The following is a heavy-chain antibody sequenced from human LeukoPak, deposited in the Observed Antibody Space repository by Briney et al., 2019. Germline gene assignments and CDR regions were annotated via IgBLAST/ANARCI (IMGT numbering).Heavy chain of an antibody. Sequence: GGSLRLSCAASGFTFSSFSMNWVRQAPGKGLEGVSYISSSSSTIYYADSVKGRFTISRDNAKNSLYLQMSSLRAEDTASYYCARAHIAALGTFDIWGQGTMVTVSS. J-gene: IGHJ3*02. CDR1: GFTFSSFS. V-gene: IGHV3-48*04. CDR3: ARAHIAALGTFDI. D-gene: IGHD6-13*01. CDR2: ISSSSSTI.